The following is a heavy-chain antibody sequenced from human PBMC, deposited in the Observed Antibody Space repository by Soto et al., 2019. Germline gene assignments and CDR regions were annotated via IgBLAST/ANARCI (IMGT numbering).Heavy chain of an antibody. V-gene: IGHV3-7*05. Sequence: EVQLEESGGDLVQPGGSLRLSCAASGFTISAYWMTWVRQAPGKGLEWVANINRDGSKKSYLDSVRGRFTISRDNVGNSLYLQMDSLRADDTALYYCARDVSPASSSLYLDAFDIWGQGTMVTVSS. J-gene: IGHJ3*02. D-gene: IGHD6-13*01. CDR1: GFTISAYW. CDR2: INRDGSKK. CDR3: ARDVSPASSSLYLDAFDI.